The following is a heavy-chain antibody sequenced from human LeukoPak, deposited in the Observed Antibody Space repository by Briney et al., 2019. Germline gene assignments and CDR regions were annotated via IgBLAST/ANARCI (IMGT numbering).Heavy chain of an antibody. D-gene: IGHD3-16*02. J-gene: IGHJ3*02. CDR3: ASWGVWGSYRFDAFDI. Sequence: QTGGSLRLSCAASGFTFSSYSMNWVRQAPGRGLEWVSYISSSSSTIYYADSVKGRFTISRDNAKNSLYLQMNSLRAEDTAVYYCASWGVWGSYRFDAFDIWGQGTMVTVSS. CDR2: ISSSSSTI. V-gene: IGHV3-48*04. CDR1: GFTFSSYS.